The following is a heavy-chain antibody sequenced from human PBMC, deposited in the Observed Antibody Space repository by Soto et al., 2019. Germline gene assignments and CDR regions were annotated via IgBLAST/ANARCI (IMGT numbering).Heavy chain of an antibody. CDR1: GYTFTSYG. V-gene: IGHV1-18*01. CDR3: SRGSEAEDH. CDR2: ISAYNGNT. J-gene: IGHJ4*02. D-gene: IGHD3-16*01. Sequence: QVQLVQSGAEVKKPGASVKVSCKASGYTFTSYGISWVRQAPGQGLEWMGWISAYNGNTNYAKKLQGKVTMTTDTSTSTADLGLRSLSSADTDVYYCSRGSEAEDHWCQGTLVTVSS.